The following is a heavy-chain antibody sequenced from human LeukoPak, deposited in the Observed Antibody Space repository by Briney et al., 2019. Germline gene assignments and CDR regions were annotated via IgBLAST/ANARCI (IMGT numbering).Heavy chain of an antibody. Sequence: SVKVSCTVSGYTFTGYYMPWVRQARGQGLEWMGWINPNSGGTNYAQKCRVTMTRDMSISTAYMELSRLRSDDTAVYYCARGIVGSTTGDWGQGTLVTVSS. CDR1: GYTFTGYY. CDR3: ARGIVGSTTGD. D-gene: IGHD1-26*01. CDR2: INPNSGGT. J-gene: IGHJ4*02. V-gene: IGHV1-2*02.